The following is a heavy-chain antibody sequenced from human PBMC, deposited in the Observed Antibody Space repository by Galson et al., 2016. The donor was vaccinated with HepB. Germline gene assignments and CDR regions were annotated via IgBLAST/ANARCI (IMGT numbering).Heavy chain of an antibody. Sequence: SLRLSCAASGFTFNSYGMHWVRQAPGKGLEWVAVVWSDGNNKYYADSVRGRFTISRDNSENTLYLQMNSLRAEDTAVYYCGRDQSYCSGGTCYSGGPVDYWGQGTLVTVSS. J-gene: IGHJ4*02. CDR1: GFTFNSYG. CDR2: VWSDGNNK. V-gene: IGHV3-33*01. CDR3: GRDQSYCSGGTCYSGGPVDY. D-gene: IGHD2-15*01.